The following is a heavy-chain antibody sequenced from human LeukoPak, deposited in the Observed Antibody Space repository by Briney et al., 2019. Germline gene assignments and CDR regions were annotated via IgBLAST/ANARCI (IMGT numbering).Heavy chain of an antibody. D-gene: IGHD2-21*02. J-gene: IGHJ6*03. CDR2: IYYSGST. Sequence: PSETLSLTCTVSGGAFSGNTYYWGWIRQPPGKGLEWIGSIYYSGSTYYNPSLKSRVTISVDTSKKQFSLKLTSVTAAGTAVYYCARVSAGSIVVVTAQYYYYYMDVWGKGTTVTVSS. CDR3: ARVSAGSIVVVTAQYYYYYMDV. CDR1: GGAFSGNTYY. V-gene: IGHV4-39*07.